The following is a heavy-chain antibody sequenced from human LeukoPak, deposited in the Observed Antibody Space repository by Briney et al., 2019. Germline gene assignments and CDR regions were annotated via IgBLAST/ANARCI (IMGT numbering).Heavy chain of an antibody. CDR2: IIPIFGPA. V-gene: IGHV1-69*06. Sequence: SVKVACKASGVTCSSYAISWVRQGPGQGLAWIGEIIPIFGPANYAQKFQGRVTITADKSTSTAYMELSSLRSEDTAVYYFLRALDGIRYFDWLPKGPGAFDIWGQGTMVTVSS. J-gene: IGHJ3*02. D-gene: IGHD3-9*01. CDR3: LRALDGIRYFDWLPKGPGAFDI. CDR1: GVTCSSYA.